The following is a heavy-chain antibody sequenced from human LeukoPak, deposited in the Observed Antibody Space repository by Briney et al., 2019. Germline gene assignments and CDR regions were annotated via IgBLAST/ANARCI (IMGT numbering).Heavy chain of an antibody. CDR1: GFTFSSYG. J-gene: IGHJ4*02. V-gene: IGHV3-30*18. D-gene: IGHD2-21*02. CDR2: ISYDGSNK. CDR3: AKTTLDCGGDCYSEPFDY. Sequence: GRSLRLSCAASGFTFSSYGMHWVRQAPGKGLEWVAVISYDGSNKYYADSVKGRFTISRDNSKNTLYLQMNSLRAEDTAVYYCAKTTLDCGGDCYSEPFDYWGQGTLVTVSS.